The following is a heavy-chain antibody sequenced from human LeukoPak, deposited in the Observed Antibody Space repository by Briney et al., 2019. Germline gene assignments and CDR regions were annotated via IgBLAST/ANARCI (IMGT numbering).Heavy chain of an antibody. Sequence: ASVKVSCKASVYTFTSYGIGWVRQAPGQGLEWMGWSSAYNGNTNYAQKLQGRVTMTTDTSTSTAYMELRSLRSDDTAVYYCARDDSTHWFDPWGQGTLVTVSS. J-gene: IGHJ5*02. CDR2: SSAYNGNT. CDR1: VYTFTSYG. CDR3: ARDDSTHWFDP. V-gene: IGHV1-18*01. D-gene: IGHD6-13*01.